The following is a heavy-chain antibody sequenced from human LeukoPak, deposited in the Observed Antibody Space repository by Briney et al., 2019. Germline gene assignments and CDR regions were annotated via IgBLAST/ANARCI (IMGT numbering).Heavy chain of an antibody. V-gene: IGHV4-30-4*08. J-gene: IGHJ4*02. CDR3: ARSPFLEWSSYFDY. D-gene: IGHD3-3*01. Sequence: SQTLSLTCTASGDSISSYGYHWSWIRQPPGKGLEWIGYISHSGSTQHNPSLKSRVTISLDTSKNQFSLKMNSVTAADTAVYYCARSPFLEWSSYFDYWGQGTLVTVSS. CDR2: ISHSGST. CDR1: GDSISSYGYH.